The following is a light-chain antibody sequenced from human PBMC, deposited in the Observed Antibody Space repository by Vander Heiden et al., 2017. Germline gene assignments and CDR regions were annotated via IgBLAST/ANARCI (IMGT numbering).Light chain of an antibody. J-gene: IGLJ3*02. Sequence: QLVLTPSPSASASLGASVTLTCTLSSGHNSYAIAWHHQHPAQGPRSFRKLNSDGSHTKVAALPDGFSGSCSAADPHLTLATREADDEDDYYWQTGGNGRVFGGGTKLTVL. CDR2: LNSDGSH. CDR1: SGHNSYA. CDR3: QTGGNGRV. V-gene: IGLV4-69*01.